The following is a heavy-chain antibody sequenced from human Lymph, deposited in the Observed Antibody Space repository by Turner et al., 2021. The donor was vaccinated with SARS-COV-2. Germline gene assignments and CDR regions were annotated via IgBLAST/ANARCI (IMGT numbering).Heavy chain of an antibody. CDR2: ISYDGRSK. CDR3: ARDALKKEVADTSDNWFDP. V-gene: IGHV3-30*04. J-gene: IGHJ5*02. Sequence: QVQLVESGGCVVQPGRSLRLSCAASGFTFSSYAMHWVRQATGKGLEWVAVISYDGRSKFHADSVKGRFTISRDNSKNTLYLQMNSLRAEDTAVYYCARDALKKEVADTSDNWFDPWGQGTLVTVSS. D-gene: IGHD6-19*01. CDR1: GFTFSSYA.